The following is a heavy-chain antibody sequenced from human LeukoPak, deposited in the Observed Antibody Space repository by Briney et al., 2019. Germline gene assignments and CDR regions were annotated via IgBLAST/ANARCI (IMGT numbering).Heavy chain of an antibody. J-gene: IGHJ4*02. V-gene: IGHV3-30*18. CDR1: GFTFSSYG. D-gene: IGHD5-24*01. CDR2: ISYDGSNK. Sequence: GRSLRLSCAASGFTFSSYGMHWVRQAPGKGLEWVAVISYDGSNKYYADSVKGRFTISRDNSKNTLYLQMNSLRAEDTAVYYCAKDPDGYNLGPFDYWGQGTLVTVSS. CDR3: AKDPDGYNLGPFDY.